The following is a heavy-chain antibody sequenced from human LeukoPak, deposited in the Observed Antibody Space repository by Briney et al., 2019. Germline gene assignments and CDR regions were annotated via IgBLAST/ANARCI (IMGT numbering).Heavy chain of an antibody. V-gene: IGHV5-51*01. Sequence: GESLKISCKGSGYSFTSYWIGWVRQMPEKGLEWMGIIYPGDSDTRYSPSFQGQVTISADKSISTAYLQWSSLKASDTAMYYCARGDIVVVPADPNWFDPWGQGTLVTVSS. J-gene: IGHJ5*02. CDR1: GYSFTSYW. CDR2: IYPGDSDT. D-gene: IGHD2-2*01. CDR3: ARGDIVVVPADPNWFDP.